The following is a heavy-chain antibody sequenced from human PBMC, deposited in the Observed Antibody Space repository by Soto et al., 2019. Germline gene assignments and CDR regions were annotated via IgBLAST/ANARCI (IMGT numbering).Heavy chain of an antibody. CDR3: ARDPAVRGVTRVYSANYYYYGMDV. CDR2: IYTSGST. D-gene: IGHD3-10*01. Sequence: SETLSLTCTVSGGSISSYYWSWIRQPAGKGLEWIGRIYTSGSTNYNPSLKSRVTMSVDTSKNQFSLKLSSVTAADTAVYYCARDPAVRGVTRVYSANYYYYGMDVWGQGTTVTVSS. CDR1: GGSISSYY. V-gene: IGHV4-4*07. J-gene: IGHJ6*02.